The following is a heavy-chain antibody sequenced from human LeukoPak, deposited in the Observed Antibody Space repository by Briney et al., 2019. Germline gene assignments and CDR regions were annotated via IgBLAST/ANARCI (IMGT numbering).Heavy chain of an antibody. Sequence: GGSLRLSCAASGFTFRSYDMHWVRQATGKGLEWVSGIGTAGEIYYPGSVKGRFTISRENAKNSLYLQMNSLRAGDTAVYYCARVKSYSSDGLDAFDIWGQGTMVTVSS. J-gene: IGHJ3*02. D-gene: IGHD6-19*01. CDR2: IGTAGEI. CDR1: GFTFRSYD. V-gene: IGHV3-13*01. CDR3: ARVKSYSSDGLDAFDI.